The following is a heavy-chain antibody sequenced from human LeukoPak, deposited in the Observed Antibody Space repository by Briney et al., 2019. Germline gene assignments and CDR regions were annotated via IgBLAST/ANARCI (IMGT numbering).Heavy chain of an antibody. V-gene: IGHV3-48*03. Sequence: GGSLRLSCAASGFTLSSYEMNWVRQAPGKGLKWISYINDSGKTRYYADSVKGRFTISRDNAKNSLYLQMNSLRAEDTAVYYCVRDHSGWSLDPWGQGTLVTVAS. CDR1: GFTLSSYE. CDR3: VRDHSGWSLDP. J-gene: IGHJ5*02. D-gene: IGHD6-19*01. CDR2: INDSGKTR.